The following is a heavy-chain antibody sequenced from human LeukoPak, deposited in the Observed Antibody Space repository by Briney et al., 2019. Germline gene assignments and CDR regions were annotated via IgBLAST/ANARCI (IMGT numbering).Heavy chain of an antibody. J-gene: IGHJ6*02. CDR1: GYTFTSYG. CDR2: ISAYNGNT. D-gene: IGHD2-2*01. CDR3: ARIVVVPAASIYYGMDV. Sequence: ASVTVSCTASGYTFTSYGITWVRQALGQGLEWMGWISAYNGNTNYAQKFQGRVTITTGTSTSTAYMELRSLRSDDTAVYYCARIVVVPAASIYYGMDVWGQATTVTVSS. V-gene: IGHV1-18*01.